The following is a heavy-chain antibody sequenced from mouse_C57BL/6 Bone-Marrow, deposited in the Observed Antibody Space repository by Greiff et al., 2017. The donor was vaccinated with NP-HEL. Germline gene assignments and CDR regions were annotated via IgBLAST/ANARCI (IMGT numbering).Heavy chain of an antibody. CDR1: GYTFTSYW. CDR3: ARGDLAY. CDR2: IDPSDSET. V-gene: IGHV1-52*01. Sequence: QVQLQQSGAELARPGASVKLSCKASGYTFTSYWMHWVKQRPIQGLEWIGNIDPSDSETHYNQKFKDKATLTVDKSSSTAYMQLSSLTSEDSAVYYCARGDLAYWGQGTLVTVSA. J-gene: IGHJ3*01.